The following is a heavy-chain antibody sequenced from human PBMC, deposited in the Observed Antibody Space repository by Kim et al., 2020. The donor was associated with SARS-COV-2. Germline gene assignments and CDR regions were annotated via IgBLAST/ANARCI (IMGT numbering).Heavy chain of an antibody. Sequence: GGSLRLSCAASGFTFSSYAMSWVRQAPGKGLEWVSAISGSGGSTYYADSVKGRFTISRDNSKNTLYLQMNSLRAEDTAVYYCAKAMSVWFGEYNDYWGQGTLVTVSS. CDR1: GFTFSSYA. V-gene: IGHV3-23*01. D-gene: IGHD3-10*01. J-gene: IGHJ4*02. CDR2: ISGSGGST. CDR3: AKAMSVWFGEYNDY.